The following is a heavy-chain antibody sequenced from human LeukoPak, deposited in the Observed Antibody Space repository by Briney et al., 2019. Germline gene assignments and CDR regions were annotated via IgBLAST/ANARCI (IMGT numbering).Heavy chain of an antibody. CDR2: ISGSGGST. CDR3: AKAAKYYDILTGYDY. D-gene: IGHD3-9*01. Sequence: GGSLRLSCAASGSTFSSYAMSWVRQAPGKGLEWVSAISGSGGSTYYADSVKGRFTISRDNSKNTLYLQMNSLRAEDTAVYYCAKAAKYYDILTGYDYWGQGTLVTVSS. CDR1: GSTFSSYA. J-gene: IGHJ4*02. V-gene: IGHV3-23*01.